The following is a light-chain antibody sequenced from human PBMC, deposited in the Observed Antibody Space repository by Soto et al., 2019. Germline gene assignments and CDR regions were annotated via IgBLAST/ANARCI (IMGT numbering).Light chain of an antibody. CDR2: AAS. Sequence: AIQMTQSPSSLSASVGDRVTITCRASQGIRNDLGWYQQKPGKAPKLLIFAASSLQSGVPSRFSGSGSGTDFTLTISSLQPEDFATYYCLQDYNYPRTFGQGTKVEIX. CDR3: LQDYNYPRT. CDR1: QGIRND. V-gene: IGKV1-6*01. J-gene: IGKJ1*01.